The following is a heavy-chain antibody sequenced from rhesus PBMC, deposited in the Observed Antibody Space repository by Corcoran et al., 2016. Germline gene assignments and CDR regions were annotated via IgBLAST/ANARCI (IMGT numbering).Heavy chain of an antibody. CDR2: IYGSSGST. CDR3: ARSYSSWSGLYFEF. CDR1: GGSISSNY. Sequence: QVQLQESGPGLVKPSETLSLTCAVSGGSISSNYWSWIRQPPGKGLEWIGYIYGSSGSTYYNPALKSRVTISTDTSKNQFALKLSSVTAADTAVYYCARSYSSWSGLYFEFWGQGALVTVSS. D-gene: IGHD6-13*01. V-gene: IGHV4-160*01. J-gene: IGHJ1*01.